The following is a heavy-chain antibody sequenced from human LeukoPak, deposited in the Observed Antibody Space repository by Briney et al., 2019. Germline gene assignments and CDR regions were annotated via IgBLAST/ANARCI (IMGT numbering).Heavy chain of an antibody. V-gene: IGHV4-38-2*01. Sequence: PSETLSLTSALSGYSTTRGYYWGWIGQPPGKGLEWIGSIYHSGSTYYNPSLTSRVTISVDTSKNQFSLKLSSVTAADTAVYYCARKLYGDYRFDYWGQGTLVTVSS. CDR3: ARKLYGDYRFDY. CDR1: GYSTTRGYY. CDR2: IYHSGST. J-gene: IGHJ4*02. D-gene: IGHD4-17*01.